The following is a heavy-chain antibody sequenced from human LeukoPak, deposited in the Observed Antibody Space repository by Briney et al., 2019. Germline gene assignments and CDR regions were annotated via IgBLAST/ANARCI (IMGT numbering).Heavy chain of an antibody. CDR1: EFTFSRYN. CDR3: ARDKDRTSAGRCYLPDD. V-gene: IGHV3-21*01. Sequence: GGSLRLSSVASEFTFSRYNMNWVRDAPGKGLECRSYINPSSSYINYADSVKCRFTISRDNAKNSVYLQMSSLRAEDTAVYYCARDKDRTSAGRCYLPDDWGQGTLVTVSS. J-gene: IGHJ4*02. CDR2: INPSSSYI. D-gene: IGHD2-15*01.